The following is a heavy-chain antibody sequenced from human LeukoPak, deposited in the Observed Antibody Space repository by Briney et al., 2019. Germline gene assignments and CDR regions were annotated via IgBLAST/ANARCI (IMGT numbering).Heavy chain of an antibody. D-gene: IGHD6-13*01. CDR3: ARGDVGSSWYEIFDY. Sequence: KTSETLSLTCTVSGGSISSGGYYWSWIRQHPGKGLEWIGEINHSGSTNYNPSLKSRVTISVGTSKNQFSLKLSSVTAADTAVYYCARGDVGSSWYEIFDYWGQGTLVTVSS. J-gene: IGHJ4*02. CDR2: INHSGST. V-gene: IGHV4-31*03. CDR1: GGSISSGGYY.